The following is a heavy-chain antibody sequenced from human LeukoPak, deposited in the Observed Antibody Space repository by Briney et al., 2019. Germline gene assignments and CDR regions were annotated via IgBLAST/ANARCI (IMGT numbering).Heavy chain of an antibody. CDR1: GGSFSAYY. D-gene: IGHD1-1*01. Sequence: SETLSLTCAVYGGSFSAYYWSWIRQSPGKGLEWIAEINHRGNTNYNPSVKSRVSISVDTSKNQFSLKVTSLTAADTAVYYCARGPTISETGYFDYWGQGTLVTVSS. CDR2: INHRGNT. J-gene: IGHJ4*03. V-gene: IGHV4-34*01. CDR3: ARGPTISETGYFDY.